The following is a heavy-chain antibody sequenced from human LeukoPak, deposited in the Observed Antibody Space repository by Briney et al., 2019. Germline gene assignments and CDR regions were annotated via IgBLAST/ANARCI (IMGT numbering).Heavy chain of an antibody. Sequence: GGSLRLSCAASRLSISFYWMRWVRQVPGKGLEWAANINQEGTEKNYVDSVKGRFTISRDNAKNSVYLQMNSLRDEDTAVYYCARDPEGDDYDMDVWGQGTTVTVSS. CDR1: RLSISFYW. CDR2: INQEGTEK. D-gene: IGHD3-16*01. J-gene: IGHJ6*02. CDR3: ARDPEGDDYDMDV. V-gene: IGHV3-7*04.